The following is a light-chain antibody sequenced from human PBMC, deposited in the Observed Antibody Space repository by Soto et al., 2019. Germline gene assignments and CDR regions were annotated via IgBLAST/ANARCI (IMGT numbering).Light chain of an antibody. V-gene: IGKV1-5*01. CDR1: QSINTW. CDR3: QQYDTYSRP. CDR2: DAS. Sequence: DIQMTQSPSTLSASVGDRVTVTCRASQSINTWLAWYQQKPGKAPKLLIYDASSLQSGVPSRFTGRGSGTEFTLTISSLQPDDFATYYCQQYDTYSRPFGQGTKVDIK. J-gene: IGKJ1*01.